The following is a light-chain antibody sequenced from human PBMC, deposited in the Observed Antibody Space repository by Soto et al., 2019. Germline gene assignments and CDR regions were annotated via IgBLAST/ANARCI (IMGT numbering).Light chain of an antibody. V-gene: IGLV3-21*02. Sequence: SYELTQPPSVSVAPGQTARITCGGNNIGTKRVHWYQRKPGQAPVLVVYDDSERPSGVPERISGSNSGSTATLAISRVEAGDEADYYCQVWDSSGDNWVFGGGTKVTVL. CDR3: QVWDSSGDNWV. CDR2: DDS. CDR1: NIGTKR. J-gene: IGLJ3*02.